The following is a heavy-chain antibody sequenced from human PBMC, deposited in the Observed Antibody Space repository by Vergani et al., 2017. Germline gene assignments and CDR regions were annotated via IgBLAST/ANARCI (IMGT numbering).Heavy chain of an antibody. CDR1: GFSLSTSGVG. Sequence: QITLKESGPTLVQPTQTLTLTCTFSGFSLSTSGVGVGWIRQPPGKALEWLALIYWNDDKRYSPSLKSRLTITKDTSKNQVVLTMTNMDPVDTATYYCAKWELDYYCYYYMDVWGKGTTVTVSS. J-gene: IGHJ6*03. D-gene: IGHD1-26*01. V-gene: IGHV2-5*01. CDR3: AKWELDYYCYYYMDV. CDR2: IYWNDDK.